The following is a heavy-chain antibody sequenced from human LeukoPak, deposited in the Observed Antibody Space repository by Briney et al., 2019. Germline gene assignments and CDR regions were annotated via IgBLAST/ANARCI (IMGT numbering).Heavy chain of an antibody. Sequence: GGSLRLSCAVSGFTVSTYAMFWVRQAPVKGLEWVSGISGSGGTTYYADSVKGRFTVTRDNSRNTLHLQMNSLRVEDTAVYYCAELGITMIGGVWGKGTTVTISS. CDR2: ISGSGGTT. J-gene: IGHJ6*04. CDR3: AELGITMIGGV. V-gene: IGHV3-23*01. CDR1: GFTVSTYA. D-gene: IGHD3-10*02.